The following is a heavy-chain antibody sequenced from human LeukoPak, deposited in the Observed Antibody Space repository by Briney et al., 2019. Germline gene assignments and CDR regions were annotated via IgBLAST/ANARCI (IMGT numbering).Heavy chain of an antibody. Sequence: SVKVSCKASGGTFSSYAISWVRQAPGQGLEWMGGIIPIFGTANYAQKFQGRVTITADESTSTAYMELSSLRSEDTAVYYCARELRENGVFDIWGQGTMVTVSS. CDR2: IIPIFGTA. CDR3: ARELRENGVFDI. J-gene: IGHJ3*02. V-gene: IGHV1-69*13. CDR1: GGTFSSYA. D-gene: IGHD1-1*01.